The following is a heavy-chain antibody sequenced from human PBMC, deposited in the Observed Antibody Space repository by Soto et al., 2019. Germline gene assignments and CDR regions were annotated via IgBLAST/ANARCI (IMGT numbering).Heavy chain of an antibody. CDR2: IYYRGST. V-gene: IGHV4-59*01. Sequence: QVQLQESGPGLVKPSETLSLTCTVSGGSISSYYWSWIRQPPGKGLEWIGYIYYRGSTNYNPSLKSRVTISVDTSKNQFSLKLSSVTAADTGMYYCARFNWYFDLWGRGTLVTVSS. CDR1: GGSISSYY. CDR3: ARFNWYFDL. J-gene: IGHJ2*01.